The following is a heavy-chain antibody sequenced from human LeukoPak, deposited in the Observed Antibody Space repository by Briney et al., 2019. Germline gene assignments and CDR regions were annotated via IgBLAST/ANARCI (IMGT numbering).Heavy chain of an antibody. D-gene: IGHD2-21*02. V-gene: IGHV4-34*01. CDR1: GGSFSGYY. Sequence: PSETLSLTCAVYGGSFSGYYWSWIRQPPGKGLEWIGEINHSGSTNYNPSLKSRVTISVDTSKNRFSLKLSSVTAADTAVYYCASGLLVTSFDYWGQGTLVTVSS. CDR3: ASGLLVTSFDY. CDR2: INHSGST. J-gene: IGHJ4*02.